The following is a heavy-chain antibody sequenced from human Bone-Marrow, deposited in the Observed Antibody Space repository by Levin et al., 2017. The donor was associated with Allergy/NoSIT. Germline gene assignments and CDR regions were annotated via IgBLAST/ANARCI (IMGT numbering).Heavy chain of an antibody. J-gene: IGHJ4*02. D-gene: IGHD3-3*02. CDR3: AQGHWLDN. CDR2: MDTNGRVK. V-gene: IGHV3-7*01. Sequence: GGSLRLSCAASGFSFSTYWMTWVRQVPGKGLEWVASMDTNGRVKYYMDAVKGRFTISRDNAMNSLFLQLNSLRVEDTATYYCAQGHWLDNWGQGTLVIVSS. CDR1: GFSFSTYW.